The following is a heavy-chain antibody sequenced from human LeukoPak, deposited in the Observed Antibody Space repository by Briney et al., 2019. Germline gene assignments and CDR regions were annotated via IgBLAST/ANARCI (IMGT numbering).Heavy chain of an antibody. D-gene: IGHD6-19*01. CDR2: IYTSGST. CDR3: ARDGSYSSGWSLDY. V-gene: IGHV4-61*02. CDR1: GGSISSGSYY. J-gene: IGHJ4*02. Sequence: SETLSLTCTVSGGSISSGSYYWSWIRQPAGKGLEWIGRIYTSGSTNYNSSLKSRVTISVDTSKNQFSLKLSSVTAADTAVYYCARDGSYSSGWSLDYWGQGTLVSVSS.